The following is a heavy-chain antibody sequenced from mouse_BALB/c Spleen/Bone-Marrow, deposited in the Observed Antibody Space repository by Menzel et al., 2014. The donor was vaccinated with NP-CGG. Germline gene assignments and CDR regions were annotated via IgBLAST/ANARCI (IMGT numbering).Heavy chain of an antibody. CDR2: IYPGDGET. D-gene: IGHD2-4*01. CDR1: GYAFSSFW. CDR3: ARDDYGPDY. Sequence: QVQLQQSGAELVRPGPSVKISCKASGYAFSSFWMNWVKQRPGQGLEWIGQIYPGDGETNYNGKFKGKATLTADKSSSTAYMQLSSLTSEDSAVYFCARDDYGPDYWGQGTTLTVSS. V-gene: IGHV1-80*01. J-gene: IGHJ2*01.